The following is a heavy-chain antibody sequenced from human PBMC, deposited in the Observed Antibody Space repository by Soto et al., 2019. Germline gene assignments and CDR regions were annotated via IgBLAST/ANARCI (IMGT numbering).Heavy chain of an antibody. J-gene: IGHJ4*01. CDR3: ARLLTY. CDR1: GDSRPTTSFY. Sequence: PSETLSLTCSVSGGTVSGDSRPTTSFYWGWIRQPPGKGLQWVGSVDSSGSTYYNPSLKSRVTISVDTSKNQFFLKLTSVTAADTAVYYCARLLTYWGHGILVTASS. V-gene: IGHV4-39*01. CDR2: VDSSGST. D-gene: IGHD2-8*01.